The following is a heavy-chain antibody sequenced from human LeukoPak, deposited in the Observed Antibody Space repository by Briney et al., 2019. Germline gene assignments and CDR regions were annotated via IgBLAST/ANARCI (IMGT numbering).Heavy chain of an antibody. D-gene: IGHD3-22*01. V-gene: IGHV3-21*01. CDR3: AKDLRYDSSGYYYILDY. J-gene: IGHJ4*02. Sequence: GGSLRLSCAASGFTFSSYSMNWVRQAPGKGLEWVSSISSSSYIYYADSVKGRLTISRDNAKNSLYLQMNSLRAEDTAVYYCAKDLRYDSSGYYYILDYWGQGTLVTVSS. CDR1: GFTFSSYS. CDR2: ISSSSYI.